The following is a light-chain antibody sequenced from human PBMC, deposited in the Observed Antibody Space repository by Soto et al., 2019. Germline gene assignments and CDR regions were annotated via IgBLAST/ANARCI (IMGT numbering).Light chain of an antibody. CDR3: SSSSTTNTNV. Sequence: QSALTQPASVSGSPGQSITISCTGTSSDVGGYNYVSWYQQHPGKAPKLMIYEVNHRPSGVANRFSGSKSGNTASLTISGLQADDDADYYCSSSSTTNTNVFGTGTKLTVL. CDR1: SSDVGGYNY. J-gene: IGLJ1*01. V-gene: IGLV2-14*01. CDR2: EVN.